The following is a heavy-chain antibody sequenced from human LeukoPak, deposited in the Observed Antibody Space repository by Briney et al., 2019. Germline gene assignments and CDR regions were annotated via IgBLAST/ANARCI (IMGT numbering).Heavy chain of an antibody. J-gene: IGHJ6*04. V-gene: IGHV4-4*02. CDR1: GGSISNVNW. D-gene: IGHD3-10*01. CDR3: ARWYGSGSYHTNYYYYGMDV. CDR2: IYHTGTT. Sequence: SETRSLTCAVSGGSISNVNWWSWVRQPPGKGLEWIGEIYHTGTTNYNPSLKSRVTISVDKSKNHFSLKVSSVTAADTAVYYCARWYGSGSYHTNYYYYGMDVWGKGTTVSVSS.